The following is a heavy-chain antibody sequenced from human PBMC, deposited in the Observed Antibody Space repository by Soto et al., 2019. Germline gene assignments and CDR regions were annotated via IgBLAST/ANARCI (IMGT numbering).Heavy chain of an antibody. J-gene: IGHJ6*02. V-gene: IGHV3-23*01. CDR1: GFTFSSYA. D-gene: IGHD6-6*01. Sequence: PGGSLRLSCAASGFTFSSYAMSWVRQAPGKGLEWVSAISGSGGSTYYADSVKGRFTISRDNSKNTLYLQMNSLRAEDTAVYYCAHSGDRAARQQHPYYYGMDVWGQGTTVTVSS. CDR3: AHSGDRAARQQHPYYYGMDV. CDR2: ISGSGGST.